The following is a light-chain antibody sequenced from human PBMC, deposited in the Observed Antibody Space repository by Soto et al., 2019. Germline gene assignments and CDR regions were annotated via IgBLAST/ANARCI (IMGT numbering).Light chain of an antibody. V-gene: IGLV2-11*01. CDR3: YSYVGYHNAFGAYLV. Sequence: QSVLTQPRSVSGAPGQSVTISCTGGSSDVGAYNYVSWHQHHPGKAPKLMIYGVSKRPSGVPDRFSGSKSGNSASLTISGLQAEDEADEYGYSYVGYHNAFGAYLVFGGGTKLTVL. J-gene: IGLJ2*01. CDR1: SSDVGAYNY. CDR2: GVS.